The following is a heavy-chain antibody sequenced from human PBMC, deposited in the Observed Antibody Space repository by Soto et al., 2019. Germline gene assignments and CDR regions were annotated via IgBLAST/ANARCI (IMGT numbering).Heavy chain of an antibody. CDR3: ARADGRFGENDY. V-gene: IGHV4-4*02. Sequence: QVQLQESGPGLVKPSGTLSLTCAVSGGSISSSNWWSWVRQPPGKGLEWIGEIYHSGSTNYNPSLKSRVTLPVDKSKNQFSLKLSSVTAAETAVYYCARADGRFGENDYWGQGTLVTVSS. CDR1: GGSISSSNW. J-gene: IGHJ4*02. D-gene: IGHD3-10*01. CDR2: IYHSGST.